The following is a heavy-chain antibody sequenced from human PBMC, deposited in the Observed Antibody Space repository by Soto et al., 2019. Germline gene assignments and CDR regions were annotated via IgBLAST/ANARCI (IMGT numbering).Heavy chain of an antibody. Sequence: GGSLRLSCAASGFTFSSYAMHWVRQAPGKGLEWVAVISYDGSNKYYADSVKGRFTISRDNSKNTLYLQMNSLRAEDTAVYYCAREKGVQYYYDSSGYYPFDYWGQGTLVTVSS. CDR2: ISYDGSNK. CDR1: GFTFSSYA. V-gene: IGHV3-30-3*01. D-gene: IGHD3-22*01. J-gene: IGHJ4*02. CDR3: AREKGVQYYYDSSGYYPFDY.